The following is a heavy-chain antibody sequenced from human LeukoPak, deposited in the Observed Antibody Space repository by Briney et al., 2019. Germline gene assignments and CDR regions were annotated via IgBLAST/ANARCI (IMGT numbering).Heavy chain of an antibody. Sequence: SETLSLTCAVYGGSFSGYCWSWIRQPPGKGLEWIGEINHSGSTNYNPSLKSRVTISVDTSKNQFSLKLSSVTAADTAVYYCARAGEVVPAATFDYWGQGTLVTVSS. CDR2: INHSGST. D-gene: IGHD2-2*01. CDR3: ARAGEVVPAATFDY. V-gene: IGHV4-34*01. J-gene: IGHJ4*02. CDR1: GGSFSGYC.